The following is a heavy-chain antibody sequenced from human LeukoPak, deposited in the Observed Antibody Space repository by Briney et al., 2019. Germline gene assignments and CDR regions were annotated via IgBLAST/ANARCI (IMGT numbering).Heavy chain of an antibody. CDR3: ARDVTPATL. CDR2: IRSRGST. D-gene: IGHD3-16*01. CDR1: GRSININY. J-gene: IGHJ4*02. Sequence: SETLSLTCTVSGRSININYWIWIRQPPGKGLEWIGYIRSRGSTNYNRSLKSRVTISMDTSKNQFSLQLISVTAADTAVYYCARDVTPATLWGQGTLVTVSS. V-gene: IGHV4-59*01.